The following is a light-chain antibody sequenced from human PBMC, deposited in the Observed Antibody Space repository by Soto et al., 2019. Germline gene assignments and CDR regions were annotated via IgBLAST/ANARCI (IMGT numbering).Light chain of an antibody. CDR2: DAS. CDR3: QQYNSYSTGT. Sequence: DIQMTQSPSTLSASVGDRVTITCRASQSISSWLAWYQQKPGKAPKLLIYDASSLESGVPSRFSGSGSGTEFTLTISSLQPDDFATYYCQQYNSYSTGTFGQGTKV. J-gene: IGKJ1*01. V-gene: IGKV1-5*01. CDR1: QSISSW.